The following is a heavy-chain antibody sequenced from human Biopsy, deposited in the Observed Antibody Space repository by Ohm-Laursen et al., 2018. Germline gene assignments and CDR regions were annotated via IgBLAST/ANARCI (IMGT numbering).Heavy chain of an antibody. CDR1: GFTFNNYG. D-gene: IGHD5-12*01. CDR3: ARWEVGYSANDLRFDY. J-gene: IGHJ4*02. CDR2: IFYDGSNT. V-gene: IGHV3-30*03. Sequence: SLRLSCAASGFTFNNYGMQWVRQAPGKGLEWVAFIFYDGSNTYYADSVKGRFTISRDNSRDTLYLQMGSLRAEDTAVYYCARWEVGYSANDLRFDYWGQGTLVTVSS.